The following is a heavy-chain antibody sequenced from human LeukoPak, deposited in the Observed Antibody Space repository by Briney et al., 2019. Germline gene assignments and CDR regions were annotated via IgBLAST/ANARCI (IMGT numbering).Heavy chain of an antibody. Sequence: SVKVSCKASGYTFSSYYMNWVRQAPGQGLEWMGWTNPNSGGSYFAQKFKGRVTMTRDTSISTAYMELSRLTSDDTAVYYCARAPLVGATTINFDYWGQGTLVTVSS. CDR2: TNPNSGGS. CDR1: GYTFSSYY. D-gene: IGHD1-26*01. J-gene: IGHJ4*02. CDR3: ARAPLVGATTINFDY. V-gene: IGHV1-2*02.